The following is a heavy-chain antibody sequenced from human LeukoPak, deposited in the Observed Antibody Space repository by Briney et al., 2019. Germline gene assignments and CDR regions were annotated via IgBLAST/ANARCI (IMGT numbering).Heavy chain of an antibody. CDR1: GFTFSSYS. D-gene: IGHD3-16*02. CDR2: ISSSSYI. V-gene: IGHV3-21*01. Sequence: PGGSLRLSCAASGFTFSSYSMNWVRQAPGKGLEWVSSISSSSYIYYADSVKGRFTISRDNAKNSLYLQMNSLRAEDTAVYYCASTAVYDYVWGSYRQNWFDPWGQGTLVTVSS. CDR3: ASTAVYDYVWGSYRQNWFDP. J-gene: IGHJ5*02.